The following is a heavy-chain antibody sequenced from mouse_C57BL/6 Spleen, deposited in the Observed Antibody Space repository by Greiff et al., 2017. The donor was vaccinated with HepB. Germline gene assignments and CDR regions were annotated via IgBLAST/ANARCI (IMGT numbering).Heavy chain of an antibody. CDR2: IDPSDSYT. CDR1: GYTFTSYW. J-gene: IGHJ4*01. V-gene: IGHV1-69*01. Sequence: ELQQPGAELVMPGASAKLSCQASGYTFTSYWMHWVKQRPGQGLEWIGEIDPSDSYTNDNQKYKGKSTLTVDKSSSTAYMQLISLTSEDSAVYYCARPYGNYSYYAMDYWGQGTSVTVSS. D-gene: IGHD2-1*01. CDR3: ARPYGNYSYYAMDY.